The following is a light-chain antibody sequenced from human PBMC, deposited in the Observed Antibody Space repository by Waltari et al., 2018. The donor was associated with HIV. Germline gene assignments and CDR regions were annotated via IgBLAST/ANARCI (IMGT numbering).Light chain of an antibody. J-gene: IGLJ2*01. CDR2: RND. CDR3: STWDNNLGTYI. Sequence: QSVLTQPPSASGTPGQRVAISCSGSYSDIGNNYVYWYQRLPGTTPKLLISRNDQRPSGVPDRFSGSKSGTSASLAVSGLRSEDEGDYYCSTWDNNLGTYIFGGGTTLTVL. V-gene: IGLV1-47*01. CDR1: YSDIGNNY.